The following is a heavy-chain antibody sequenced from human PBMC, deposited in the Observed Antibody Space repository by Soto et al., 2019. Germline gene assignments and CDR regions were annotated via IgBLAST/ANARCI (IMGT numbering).Heavy chain of an antibody. CDR2: ISIGGGSI. CDR3: GKGSSGLYAPFGI. V-gene: IGHV3-23*01. J-gene: IGHJ3*02. Sequence: EVQLLESGGGLVQPGGSLRLSCAASGFTFSSYAMSWVRQAPGKGLEWVSTISIGGGSIYYADSAKGRFTISRDNSKNPLALQMNSLRAEDTGVNYCGKGSSGLYAPFGILGQGTMVTVSS. D-gene: IGHD6-19*01. CDR1: GFTFSSYA.